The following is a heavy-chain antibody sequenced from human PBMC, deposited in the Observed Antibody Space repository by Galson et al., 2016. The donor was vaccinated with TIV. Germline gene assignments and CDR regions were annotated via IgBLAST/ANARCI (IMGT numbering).Heavy chain of an antibody. Sequence: SLRLSCAGSTLKSSSYAMSWVRQAPGKGLEWVSAISVSGGRTYYADSVKGRFTISRDNSKNTLFLQMNSLRAEDTAVYYCTKVPSSGFSYYYGLDVWGQGTTVTVSS. CDR1: TLKSSSYA. V-gene: IGHV3-23*01. CDR3: TKVPSSGFSYYYGLDV. CDR2: ISVSGGRT. J-gene: IGHJ6*02. D-gene: IGHD3-22*01.